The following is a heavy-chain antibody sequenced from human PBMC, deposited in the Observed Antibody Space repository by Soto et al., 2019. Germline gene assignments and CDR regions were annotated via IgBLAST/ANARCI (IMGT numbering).Heavy chain of an antibody. CDR3: ASSTVVDDLYYYYMDV. V-gene: IGHV4-34*01. J-gene: IGHJ6*03. D-gene: IGHD2-15*01. Sequence: SETLSLTCAVYGGSFSGYYWSWIRQPPGKGLEWIGEINHSGSTNYNPSLKSRVTISVDTSKNQFSLKLSSVTAADTAVYYCASSTVVDDLYYYYMDVWGKGTTVTVSS. CDR1: GGSFSGYY. CDR2: INHSGST.